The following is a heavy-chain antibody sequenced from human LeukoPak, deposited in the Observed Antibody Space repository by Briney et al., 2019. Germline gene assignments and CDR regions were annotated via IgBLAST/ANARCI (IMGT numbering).Heavy chain of an antibody. CDR3: ARHMGLGYSYGYPYFDY. CDR1: GFSISSYY. CDR2: IYYSGST. Sequence: SETLSLTCTVSGFSISSYYWSWIRQPPGKGLEWMGYIYYSGSTNYNPSLKSRVTISVDTSKNQFSLKLSSVTAADTAVYYCARHMGLGYSYGYPYFDYWGQGTLVTVSS. D-gene: IGHD5-18*01. V-gene: IGHV4-59*08. J-gene: IGHJ4*02.